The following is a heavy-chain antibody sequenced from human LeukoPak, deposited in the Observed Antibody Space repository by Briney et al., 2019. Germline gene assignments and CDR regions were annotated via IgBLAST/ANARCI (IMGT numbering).Heavy chain of an antibody. V-gene: IGHV4-39*01. D-gene: IGHD6-6*01. CDR2: IYYSGST. Sequence: NTSETLSLTCTVSGGSISSSSYYWGWIRQPPGKGLEWIGSIYYSGSTYYNPSLKSRVTISVDTSKNQFSLKLSSVTAADTAVYYCARHLSSSLVEAFDIWGQGTMVTVSS. J-gene: IGHJ3*02. CDR1: GGSISSSSYY. CDR3: ARHLSSSLVEAFDI.